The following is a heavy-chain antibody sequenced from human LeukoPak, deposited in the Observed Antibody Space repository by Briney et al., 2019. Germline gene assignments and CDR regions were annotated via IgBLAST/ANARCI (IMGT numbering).Heavy chain of an antibody. CDR3: ARRYCSGGSCWNYYYYMDV. J-gene: IGHJ6*03. V-gene: IGHV3-23*01. Sequence: GGSLRLSCAASGFTFSSYAMSWVRQAPGKGLEWVSAISGSGGSTYYADSVKGRFTISRDNSKNTLYLQMNSLRAEDTAVYYCARRYCSGGSCWNYYYYMDVWGKGTTVTVSS. D-gene: IGHD2-15*01. CDR1: GFTFSSYA. CDR2: ISGSGGST.